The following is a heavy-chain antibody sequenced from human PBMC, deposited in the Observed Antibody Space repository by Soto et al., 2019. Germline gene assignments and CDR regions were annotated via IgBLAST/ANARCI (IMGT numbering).Heavy chain of an antibody. J-gene: IGHJ5*02. CDR1: GLTFGDHY. D-gene: IGHD2-21*01. CDR2: SRNKAKSYST. CDR3: SILEGA. V-gene: IGHV3-72*01. Sequence: EVQLVESGGGLVQPGGSLTLSCAVSGLTFGDHYMEWVRQAPGKGLEWVARSRNKAKSYSTDFAASVKGRFTLSRDESKNSLNLQMNSLMTEDTAVYYCSILEGAWGQGTLVTVSS.